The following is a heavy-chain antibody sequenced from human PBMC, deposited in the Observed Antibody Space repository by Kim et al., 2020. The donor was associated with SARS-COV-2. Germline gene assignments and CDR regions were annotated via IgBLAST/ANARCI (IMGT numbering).Heavy chain of an antibody. Sequence: SQTLSLTCAISGDSVSSNSAAWNWIRQSPSRGLEWLGRTYYRSKWYNDYAVSVKRRITINPDTSKNQFSLHLNSVTPEDTAVYYCARESTLAAAADGKYCSGMDVWGQGTTVTVSS. V-gene: IGHV6-1*01. CDR1: GDSVSSNSAA. J-gene: IGHJ6*02. CDR3: ARESTLAAAADGKYCSGMDV. CDR2: TYYRSKWYN. D-gene: IGHD6-13*01.